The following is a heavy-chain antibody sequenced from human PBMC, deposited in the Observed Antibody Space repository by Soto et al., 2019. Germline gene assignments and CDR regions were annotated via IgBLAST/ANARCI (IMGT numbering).Heavy chain of an antibody. CDR3: ARASRPLKFDP. Sequence: SETLSLTCTVSGGSISSYYWSWIRQPPGKGLEWIGYIYYSGSTNYNPSLKSRVTISVDTSKNQFSLKLSSVTAADTAVYYCARASRPLKFDPWGQGTLVTV. J-gene: IGHJ5*02. V-gene: IGHV4-59*01. CDR1: GGSISSYY. CDR2: IYYSGST.